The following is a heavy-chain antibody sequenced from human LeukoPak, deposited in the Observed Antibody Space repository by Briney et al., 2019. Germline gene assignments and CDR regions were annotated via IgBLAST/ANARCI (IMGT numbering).Heavy chain of an antibody. CDR1: GGSISSGGYY. Sequence: SETLSLTCTVSGGSISSGGYYWSWIRQHPVKGLEWIGYIYYSGSTYYNPSLKSRVTISVDTSKNQFSLKLSSVTAADTAVYYCARGPIYSYGYFDYWGQGTLVTVSS. J-gene: IGHJ4*02. V-gene: IGHV4-31*03. CDR3: ARGPIYSYGYFDY. D-gene: IGHD5-18*01. CDR2: IYYSGST.